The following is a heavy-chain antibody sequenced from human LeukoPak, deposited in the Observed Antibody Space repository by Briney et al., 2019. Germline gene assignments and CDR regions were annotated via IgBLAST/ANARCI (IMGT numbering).Heavy chain of an antibody. CDR2: IWYDGSNK. CDR1: GFTFSSYG. V-gene: IGHV3-33*01. Sequence: GGSLRLSCAASGFTFSSYGMHWVRQAPGKGLEWVAVIWYDGSNKYYADSVKGRFTISRDNSKNTLYLQMNSLRAEDTAVYYCARDPSYSSSSTDYWGQGTLVTVPS. J-gene: IGHJ4*02. D-gene: IGHD6-6*01. CDR3: ARDPSYSSSSTDY.